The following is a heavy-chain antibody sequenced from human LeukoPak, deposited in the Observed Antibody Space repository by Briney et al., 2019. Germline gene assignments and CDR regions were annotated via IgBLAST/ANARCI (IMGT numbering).Heavy chain of an antibody. J-gene: IGHJ6*03. D-gene: IGHD2-2*01. V-gene: IGHV1-69*04. CDR1: GGTFSSYA. CDR3: ATDRCSNTSCYPEGYYYYYMDV. CDR2: IIPILGIA. Sequence: SVKVSCTASGGTFSSYAISWVRQAPGQGLEWMGRIIPILGIANYAQKFQGKVTITADESTSTAYMDLSSLRSEDTAVYYCATDRCSNTSCYPEGYYYYYMDVWGKGTTVTVSS.